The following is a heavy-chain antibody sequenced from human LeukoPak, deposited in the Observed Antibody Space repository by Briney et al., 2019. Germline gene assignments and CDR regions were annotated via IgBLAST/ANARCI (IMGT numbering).Heavy chain of an antibody. CDR3: ARGRVTYYYDRSGYYYGV. V-gene: IGHV4-34*01. J-gene: IGHJ4*02. D-gene: IGHD3-22*01. Sequence: SETLSLTCAVYGGSFSGYYWSWIRQPPGKGLEWIGEINHSGSTNYNPSLKSRVTISVDTSKNQFSLKLSSVTAADTAVYYCARGRVTYYYDRSGYYYGVWGQGTLATVSS. CDR2: INHSGST. CDR1: GGSFSGYY.